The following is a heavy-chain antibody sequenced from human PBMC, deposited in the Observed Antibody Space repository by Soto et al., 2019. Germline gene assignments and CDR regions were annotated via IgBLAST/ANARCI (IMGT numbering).Heavy chain of an antibody. D-gene: IGHD3-9*01. V-gene: IGHV1-69*02. CDR3: ARNLPVYDKGNYGMDV. J-gene: IGHJ6*02. CDR2: IIPILGIA. CDR1: GGTFSSYT. Sequence: QVQLVQSGAEVKKPGSSVKVSCKASGGTFSSYTISWVRQAPGQGLEWMGRIIPILGIANYAQKFQGRVTITADKSTSTAYMELSSLRSEDTAVYYCARNLPVYDKGNYGMDVWGQGTTVTVSS.